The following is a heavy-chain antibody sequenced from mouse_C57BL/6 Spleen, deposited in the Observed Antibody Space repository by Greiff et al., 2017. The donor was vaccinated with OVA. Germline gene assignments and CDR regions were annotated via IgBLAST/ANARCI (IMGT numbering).Heavy chain of an antibody. CDR3: ARRAAQALYAMDY. D-gene: IGHD3-2*02. CDR2: IYPGDGDT. CDR1: GYAFSSYW. J-gene: IGHJ4*01. Sequence: LQESGAELVKPGASVKISCKASGYAFSSYWMNWVKQRPGKGLEWIGQIYPGDGDTNYNGKFKGKATLTADKSSSTAYMQLSSLTSEDSAVDFCARRAAQALYAMDYWGQGTSVTVSS. V-gene: IGHV1-80*01.